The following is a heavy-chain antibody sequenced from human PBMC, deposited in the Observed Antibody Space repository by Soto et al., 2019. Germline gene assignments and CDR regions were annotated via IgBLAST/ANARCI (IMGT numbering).Heavy chain of an antibody. V-gene: IGHV1-69*10. Sequence: SVKVSCKASGGSFSNYSISWVRQAPGQGLEWMGAIIPILGSAHYSQKFQDRVTITADKSTITAYMELSSLTSEDTAVYYCARALRLRGDVFDIWGQGTMVTVSS. J-gene: IGHJ3*02. CDR1: GGSFSNYS. D-gene: IGHD3-10*01. CDR2: IIPILGSA. CDR3: ARALRLRGDVFDI.